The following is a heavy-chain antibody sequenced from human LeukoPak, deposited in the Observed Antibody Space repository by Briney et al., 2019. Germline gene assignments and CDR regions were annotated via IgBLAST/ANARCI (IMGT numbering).Heavy chain of an antibody. V-gene: IGHV1-2*02. CDR1: GYSFTGYY. J-gene: IGHJ4*02. CDR3: ARVLAYSGYVSFDY. Sequence: GASVKVPCKASGYSFTGYYTHWVRQAPGQGLEWMGWINPNSGGTNYAQKFQGRVTMTRDTSISTAYMELSRLRSDDTAVYYCARVLAYSGYVSFDYWGQGTLVTVSS. D-gene: IGHD5-12*01. CDR2: INPNSGGT.